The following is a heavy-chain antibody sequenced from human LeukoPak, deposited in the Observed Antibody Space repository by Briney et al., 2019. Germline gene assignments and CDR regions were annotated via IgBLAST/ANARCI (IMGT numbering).Heavy chain of an antibody. V-gene: IGHV4-59*11. Sequence: PSETLSLTCTVSGVSISSHYWSWIRQPPGRGLECIGYFYYSGTTSYSPSLESRVTMSIDTSKNQFSLKLTSITPADTAVYYCARAGSVADARYYYYYMDVWGEGTTVTVSS. CDR1: GVSISSHY. J-gene: IGHJ6*03. CDR2: FYYSGTT. D-gene: IGHD6-13*01. CDR3: ARAGSVADARYYYYYMDV.